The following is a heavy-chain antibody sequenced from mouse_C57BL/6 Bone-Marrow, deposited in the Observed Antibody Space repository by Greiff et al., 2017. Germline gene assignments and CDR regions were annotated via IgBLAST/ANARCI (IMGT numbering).Heavy chain of an antibody. J-gene: IGHJ2*01. CDR3: AREGLFYYFDY. CDR2: IYPGDGDT. Sequence: QVQLQQSGPELVKPGASVKISCKASGYAFSSSWMNWVKQRPGKGLEWIGRIYPGDGDTNYNGKFKGKATLTADKSSSTAYMQLSSLTSEDAAVYFCAREGLFYYFDYWGQGTTLTVAS. V-gene: IGHV1-82*01. CDR1: GYAFSSSW. D-gene: IGHD1-1*01.